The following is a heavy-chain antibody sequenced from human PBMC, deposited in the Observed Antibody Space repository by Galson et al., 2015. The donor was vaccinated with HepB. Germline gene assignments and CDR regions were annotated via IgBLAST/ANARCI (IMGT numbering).Heavy chain of an antibody. J-gene: IGHJ4*02. D-gene: IGHD2-15*01. CDR2: TNGDGSEK. Sequence: ALLLAGAAAGVIVGNYSMTWVRQAPGAGRVWVGNTNGDGSEKTYVNSVKRRFTVARDKAKKSLCLQMNSLRAEDTAVYYCARDVKYCSGGSCQSDWGQGTLVSVSS. CDR3: ARDVKYCSGGSCQSD. V-gene: IGHV3-7*01. CDR1: GVIVGNYS.